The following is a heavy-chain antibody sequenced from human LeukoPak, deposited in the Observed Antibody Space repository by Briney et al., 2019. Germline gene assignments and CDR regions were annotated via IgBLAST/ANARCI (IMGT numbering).Heavy chain of an antibody. CDR2: ISSSSSYI. J-gene: IGHJ3*02. CDR3: ASQLGDASDI. CDR1: GFTFSSYS. Sequence: GGSLRLSCAASGFTFSSYSMNWVRQAPGKGLEWVSSISSSSSYIYYADSVKGRFTISRDNARNSLYLQMNSLRAEDTAVYYCASQLGDASDIWGQGTMVTVSS. D-gene: IGHD6-13*01. V-gene: IGHV3-21*01.